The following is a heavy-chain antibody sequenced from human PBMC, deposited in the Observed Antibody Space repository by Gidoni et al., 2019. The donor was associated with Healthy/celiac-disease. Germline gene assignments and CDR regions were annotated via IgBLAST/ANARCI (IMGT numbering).Heavy chain of an antibody. Sequence: QVQLQQWGAGLLKPSETLSLTCAVYGGSFSGYYWSWIRQPPGKGLEWIGEINHSGSTNYNPSLKSRVTISVDTSKNQFSLKLSSVTAADTAVYYCARAEGRSSGWYYYYYGMDVWGQGTTVTVSS. D-gene: IGHD6-19*01. J-gene: IGHJ6*02. CDR2: INHSGST. CDR1: GGSFSGYY. V-gene: IGHV4-34*01. CDR3: ARAEGRSSGWYYYYYGMDV.